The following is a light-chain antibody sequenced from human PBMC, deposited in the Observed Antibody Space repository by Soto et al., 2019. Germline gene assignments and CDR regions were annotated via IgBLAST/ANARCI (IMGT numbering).Light chain of an antibody. CDR3: SSYTGSGTLV. V-gene: IGLV2-14*01. J-gene: IGLJ2*01. CDR1: GSDVGRYKY. CDR2: DVT. Sequence: QSVLTQPASVSGSPGQSITISCTGTGSDVGRYKYVSWYQQHPGKAPKLMIYDVTNRPSGVSYRFSGFKSGNTASLAISGLQAEDEADYYCSSYTGSGTLVFGGGTKLTVL.